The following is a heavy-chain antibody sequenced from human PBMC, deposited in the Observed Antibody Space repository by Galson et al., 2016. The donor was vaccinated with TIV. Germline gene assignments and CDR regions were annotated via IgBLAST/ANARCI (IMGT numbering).Heavy chain of an antibody. Sequence: SVKVFCKASGGTFNIYAISWVRQAPGQGLEWMGGILPIFGAANYAQKFQGRVTITADESTNTAYMELSSLKSEDTAVYYCARPSSSCRGCSYYYYMDVWGKGTTVTVSS. J-gene: IGHJ6*03. CDR1: GGTFNIYA. CDR2: ILPIFGAA. CDR3: ARPSSSCRGCSYYYYMDV. V-gene: IGHV1-69*13. D-gene: IGHD6-13*01.